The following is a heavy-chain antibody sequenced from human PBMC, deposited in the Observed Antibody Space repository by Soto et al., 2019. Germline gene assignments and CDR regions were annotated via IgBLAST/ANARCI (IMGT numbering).Heavy chain of an antibody. CDR3: ARDTAERYYDSSGYTLDY. D-gene: IGHD3-22*01. CDR1: GFTFSSYA. Sequence: EVRLLESGGGLVQPGGSQRVSCRASGFTFSSYAMAWVRRAPGKGLEWVSGISGTGGTTYYADSVKGRFTISRDISKNTLYLQMNSLRVEDTAVYYCARDTAERYYDSSGYTLDYWGQGTLVTVSS. J-gene: IGHJ4*02. CDR2: ISGTGGTT. V-gene: IGHV3-23*01.